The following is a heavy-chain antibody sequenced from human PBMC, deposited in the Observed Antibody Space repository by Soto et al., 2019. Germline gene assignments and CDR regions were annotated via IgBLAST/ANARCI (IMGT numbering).Heavy chain of an antibody. CDR3: ARDGWGLLTSLVRFDY. Sequence: GGSLRLSCAASGFTFSSYSMNWVRQAPGKGLEWVSYISSSSSTIYYADSVKGRFTISRDNAKNSLYLQMNSLRDEDTAVYYCARDGWGLLTSLVRFDYWGQGTLVTVSS. CDR2: ISSSSSTI. CDR1: GFTFSSYS. D-gene: IGHD1-26*01. J-gene: IGHJ4*02. V-gene: IGHV3-48*02.